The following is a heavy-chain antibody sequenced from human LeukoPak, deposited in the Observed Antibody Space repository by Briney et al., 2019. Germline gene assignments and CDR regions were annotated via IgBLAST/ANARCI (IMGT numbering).Heavy chain of an antibody. CDR1: GFTISSYW. CDR2: IKYDGSEV. V-gene: IGHV3-7*01. J-gene: IGHJ4*02. Sequence: GGSLSLSCAAAGFTISSYWMRWVRQAPGKGLEWVANIKYDGSEVHYVDSVKGRFTISRDIVKNSLFLQMNSLRAEDTAVYYCARDIAAAGLFFDYWGPGALVTVSS. CDR3: ARDIAAAGLFFDY. D-gene: IGHD6-13*01.